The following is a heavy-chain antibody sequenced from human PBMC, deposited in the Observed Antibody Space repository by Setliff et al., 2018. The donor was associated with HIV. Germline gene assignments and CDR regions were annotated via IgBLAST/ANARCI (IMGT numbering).Heavy chain of an antibody. Sequence: SETLSLTCTVSGGSISSGGYYWSWIRQHPGKGLEWIGYIYYSGSTYYNPSLKSRVTISVDTSKNQFSLKLSSGTAAATAVYYCARSTPEGGSCYYFDYWGQGTLVTVSS. CDR3: ARSTPEGGSCYYFDY. D-gene: IGHD2-15*01. CDR1: GGSISSGGYY. CDR2: IYYSGST. J-gene: IGHJ4*02. V-gene: IGHV4-31*03.